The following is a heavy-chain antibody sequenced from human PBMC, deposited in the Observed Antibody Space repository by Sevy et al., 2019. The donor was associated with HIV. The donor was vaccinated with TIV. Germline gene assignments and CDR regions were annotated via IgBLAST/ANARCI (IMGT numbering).Heavy chain of an antibody. CDR2: ISGGGGDT. D-gene: IGHD6-13*01. J-gene: IGHJ2*01. Sequence: GGSLRLSCAASGFTFNNYAMSWVRQAPGKGLEGKGLEWVSTISGGGGDTNYADSVRGRFTISRDNSKNTLYLQVNSLRVEDTAVDYCAKHYIHDIADGWYFDLWGRGTLVTVSS. CDR1: GFTFNNYA. V-gene: IGHV3-23*01. CDR3: AKHYIHDIADGWYFDL.